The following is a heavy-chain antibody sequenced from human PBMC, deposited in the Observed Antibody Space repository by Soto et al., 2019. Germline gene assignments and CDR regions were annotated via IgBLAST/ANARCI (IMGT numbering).Heavy chain of an antibody. Sequence: ASVKVSCKASGYTFTSYGISWVRQAPGQGLEWMGWISAYNGNTNYAQKLQGRVTMTTDTSTSTAYMELRSLRSDDTAVYYCAIPMFIGVAAAAMVDFYYGMDVWGQGTTVTVSS. V-gene: IGHV1-18*01. CDR2: ISAYNGNT. CDR3: AIPMFIGVAAAAMVDFYYGMDV. CDR1: GYTFTSYG. D-gene: IGHD2-2*01. J-gene: IGHJ6*02.